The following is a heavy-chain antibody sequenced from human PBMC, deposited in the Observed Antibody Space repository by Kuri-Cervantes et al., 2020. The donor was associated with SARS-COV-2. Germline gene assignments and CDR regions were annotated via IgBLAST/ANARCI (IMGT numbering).Heavy chain of an antibody. V-gene: IGHV3-73*01. CDR2: IRSKPNSYAT. Sequence: GESLKISCAASGFSFSASAMHWVRQAPGKGLEWIGRIRSKPNSYATAYAASVQGRFTISRDDSKNTAYLQLNSLKTEDTAVYYCTTESRFLEWLLSFHAFDIWGQGTMVTVSS. D-gene: IGHD3-3*01. CDR1: GFSFSASA. J-gene: IGHJ3*02. CDR3: TTESRFLEWLLSFHAFDI.